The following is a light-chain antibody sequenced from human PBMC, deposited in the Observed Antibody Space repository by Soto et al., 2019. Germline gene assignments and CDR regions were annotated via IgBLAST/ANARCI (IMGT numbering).Light chain of an antibody. CDR1: GSDIGASHF. CDR2: EAT. Sequence: QSVLTQPPSVSGSPGQSITVSCTGTGSDIGASHFVSWYQHLPGRAPKVIIFEATNRPSGVSDRFSGSKAGTTASLTISGLQADDEGEYFCISYKTDDTFVFGTGTKVTVL. V-gene: IGLV2-14*01. J-gene: IGLJ1*01. CDR3: ISYKTDDTFV.